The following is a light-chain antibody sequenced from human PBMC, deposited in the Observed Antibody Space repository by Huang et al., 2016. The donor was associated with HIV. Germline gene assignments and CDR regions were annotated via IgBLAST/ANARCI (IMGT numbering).Light chain of an antibody. V-gene: IGKV3D-15*01. CDR1: QGVSNN. CDR3: QHYNNLPPWI. J-gene: IGKJ1*01. Sequence: EIVMTQSPATLSVSPGERATLSCRASQGVSNNIAWYQQKPGKTPRILIHGASTRATGIAAKFSGRGSVTDFTLTITSLQPEDSAVYYCQHYNNLPPWIFGPGTQVEI. CDR2: GAS.